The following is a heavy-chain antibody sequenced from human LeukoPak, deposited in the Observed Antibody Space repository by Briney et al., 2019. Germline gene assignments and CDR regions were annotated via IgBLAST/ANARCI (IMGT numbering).Heavy chain of an antibody. D-gene: IGHD5-12*01. CDR3: ARDAPSGYEGYFDY. V-gene: IGHV1-69*05. CDR2: IIPIFGTA. CDR1: GGTFSSYA. J-gene: IGHJ4*02. Sequence: SSVNVSCKASGGTFSSYAISWVRQAPGQGLEWMGGIIPIFGTANYAQKFQGRVTITTDESTSTAYMELSSLRSEDTAVYYCARDAPSGYEGYFDYWGQGTLVTVSS.